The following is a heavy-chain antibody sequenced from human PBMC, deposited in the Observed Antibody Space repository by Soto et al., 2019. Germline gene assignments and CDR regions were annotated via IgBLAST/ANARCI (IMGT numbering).Heavy chain of an antibody. Sequence: QLQLQESGSGLVKPSQTLSLTCAVSGGSISSGGYSWSWIRQPPGKGLEWIGYIYHSGSTYYNSSLKCRVPLSVDRSKYQFSLKLSSVTAADPAVYYCARIPSPWGQGTLVTVSS. V-gene: IGHV4-30-2*01. CDR2: IYHSGST. CDR3: ARIPSP. J-gene: IGHJ5*02. CDR1: GGSISSGGYS. D-gene: IGHD2-21*01.